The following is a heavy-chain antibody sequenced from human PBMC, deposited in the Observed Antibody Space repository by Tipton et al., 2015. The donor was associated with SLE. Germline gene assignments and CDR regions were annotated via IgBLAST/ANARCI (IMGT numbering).Heavy chain of an antibody. CDR2: ISYDGSNK. CDR1: GFTFSSYA. J-gene: IGHJ4*02. D-gene: IGHD3-22*01. V-gene: IGHV3-30-3*01. Sequence: SLRLSCAASGFTFSSYAMHWVRQAPGKGLEWVAVISYDGSNKYYADSVKGRFTISRDNSKSTLYLQMNSLRAEDTAVYYCAPSDYYDGSGYYYAYWGQGTLVTVSS. CDR3: APSDYYDGSGYYYAY.